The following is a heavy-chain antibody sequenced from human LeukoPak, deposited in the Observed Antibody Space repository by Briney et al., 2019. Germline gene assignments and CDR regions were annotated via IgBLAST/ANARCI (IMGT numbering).Heavy chain of an antibody. D-gene: IGHD1-26*01. CDR3: AREVGGSYRKYWFFDL. CDR2: IYYSGST. J-gene: IGHJ2*01. CDR1: VGSISSSSYY. Sequence: SETLSLTGTVSVGSISSSSYYWGWIRQPPGKGLEWIGSIYYSGSTNYNPSLKSRVTISLDTSKNQFSMQLSSVTAADTAVYYCAREVGGSYRKYWFFDLWGRGTLVTVSS. V-gene: IGHV4-39*07.